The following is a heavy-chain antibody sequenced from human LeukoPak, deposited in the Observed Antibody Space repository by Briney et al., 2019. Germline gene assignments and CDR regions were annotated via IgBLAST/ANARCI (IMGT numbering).Heavy chain of an antibody. CDR1: GGTFSNYA. CDR3: AGEGDGYQYYFDY. J-gene: IGHJ4*02. Sequence: SVKVSSKASGGTFSNYAISWVRQAPGQGREWMGGITPIFGTANYAQKFHGRVTITADESTSTAYMELSSLRSEDTAVYYCAGEGDGYQYYFDYWGQGTLVTVSS. CDR2: ITPIFGTA. D-gene: IGHD5-24*01. V-gene: IGHV1-69*01.